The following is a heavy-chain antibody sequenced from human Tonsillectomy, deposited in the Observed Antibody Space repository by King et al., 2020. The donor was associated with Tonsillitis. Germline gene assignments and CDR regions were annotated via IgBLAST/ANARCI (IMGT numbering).Heavy chain of an antibody. CDR2: ISGSGSAI. Sequence: VQLVESGGGLVNPGGSLRLSCAGSGFTFSDYYMTWIRQAPGKGLEWVSYISGSGSAIYYPDSVKGRFTISRDNTKNSLYLQLNNLRDEDTSVYYCARDPGIGGGSNSGAFDIWGRGTMVTVSS. J-gene: IGHJ3*02. V-gene: IGHV3-11*01. D-gene: IGHD4-23*01. CDR1: GFTFSDYY. CDR3: ARDPGIGGGSNSGAFDI.